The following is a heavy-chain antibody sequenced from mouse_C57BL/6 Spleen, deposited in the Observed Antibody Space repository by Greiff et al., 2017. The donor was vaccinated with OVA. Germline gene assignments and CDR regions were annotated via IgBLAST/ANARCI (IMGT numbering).Heavy chain of an antibody. CDR1: GYTFTSYW. V-gene: IGHV1-64*01. D-gene: IGHD2-3*01. J-gene: IGHJ2*01. Sequence: VQLQQPGAELVKPGASVKLSCKASGYTFTSYWMHWVKQRPGQGLEWIGMIHPNSGSTNYNEKFKSKATLTVDKSSSTAYMQLSSLTSEDSAVYYCARPYDGYYIYYFDYWGQGTTLTVSS. CDR3: ARPYDGYYIYYFDY. CDR2: IHPNSGST.